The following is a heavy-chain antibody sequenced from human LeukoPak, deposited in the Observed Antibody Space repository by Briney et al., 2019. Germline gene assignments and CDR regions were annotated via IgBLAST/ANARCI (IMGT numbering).Heavy chain of an antibody. CDR1: GFTFSSYA. CDR3: ARQDKFYYDSSGYYYPSWYFDY. CDR2: INHSGST. Sequence: GSLRLSCAASGFTFSSYAMSWVRQPPGKGLEWIGEINHSGSTNYNPSLKSRVTLSVDTSKNQFSLKLSSVTAADTAVYYCARQDKFYYDSSGYYYPSWYFDYWGQGSLVTVSS. D-gene: IGHD3-22*01. J-gene: IGHJ4*02. V-gene: IGHV4-34*01.